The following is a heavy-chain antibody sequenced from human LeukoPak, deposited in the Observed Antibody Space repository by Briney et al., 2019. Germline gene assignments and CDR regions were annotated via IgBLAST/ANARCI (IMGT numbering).Heavy chain of an antibody. CDR2: IWYDGGYK. V-gene: IGHV3-33*08. Sequence: GGSLRLSCAASGFTFSSSAMHWVRQAPGKGLEWVAGIWYDGGYKYYADSVKGRFTISRDNSKNTLFLQMDSLRAEDTAVYYCARNYYDSSGYQEATFWGQGTLVTVSS. CDR3: ARNYYDSSGYQEATF. J-gene: IGHJ4*02. CDR1: GFTFSSSA. D-gene: IGHD3-22*01.